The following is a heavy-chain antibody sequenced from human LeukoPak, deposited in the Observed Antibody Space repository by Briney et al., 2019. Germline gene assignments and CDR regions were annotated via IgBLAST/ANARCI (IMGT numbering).Heavy chain of an antibody. V-gene: IGHV3-15*01. D-gene: IGHD2-2*01. Sequence: PGGSLRLSCAASGFTFSSYAMSWVRQAPGKGLEWVGRIKARVHGGTTDYAAPVKDRFTISRDDSKSTVYLQMGSLTTEDTAIYYCTTDAPDCSGATCYHAYDTWGQGTMVTVSS. CDR2: IKARVHGGTT. CDR3: TTDAPDCSGATCYHAYDT. J-gene: IGHJ3*02. CDR1: GFTFSSYA.